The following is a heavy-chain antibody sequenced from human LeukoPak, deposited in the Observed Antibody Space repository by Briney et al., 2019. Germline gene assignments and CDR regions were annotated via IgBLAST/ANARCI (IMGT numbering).Heavy chain of an antibody. CDR1: GGSISDYY. D-gene: IGHD3-22*01. CDR3: AIYYYDSSGYPFDY. Sequence: SETLSLTCTVSGGSISDYYWTWIRQSPGTGLEWIGYMDYSGSTAYNPSLKSRVTISIDTSKKQFSLELSSVTAADTAVYYCAIYYYDSSGYPFDYWGQGTLVTVSS. CDR2: MDYSGST. J-gene: IGHJ4*02. V-gene: IGHV4-59*08.